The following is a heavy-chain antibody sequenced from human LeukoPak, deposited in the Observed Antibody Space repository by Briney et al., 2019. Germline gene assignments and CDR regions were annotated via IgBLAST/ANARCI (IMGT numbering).Heavy chain of an antibody. V-gene: IGHV4-39*07. CDR2: ITYSGST. CDR1: GGSITSNSYY. CDR3: ARSDGYGLVGI. J-gene: IGHJ3*02. Sequence: SETLSLTCTVSGGSITSNSYYWGWIRQPPGKGLEWIGSITYSGSTYYNPSLKRRVTISIDTSKNQFSLKLSSVTAADTAVYYCARSDGYGLVGIWGQGTMVTVSS. D-gene: IGHD3-10*01.